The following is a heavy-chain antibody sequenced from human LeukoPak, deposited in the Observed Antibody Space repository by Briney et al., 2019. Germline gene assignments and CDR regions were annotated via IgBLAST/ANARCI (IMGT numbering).Heavy chain of an antibody. D-gene: IGHD1-1*01. J-gene: IGHJ4*02. Sequence: GGSLRLSCAASGFSFNSYSMSWARQAPGKGLEWSSSISASGGRLDNADSVRGRITISRNNPKNSLYLQMGSLTAEDTAVYYCGKSAQPVAHIYFDSWGQGTLVTVSS. V-gene: IGHV3-23*01. CDR1: GFSFNSYS. CDR3: GKSAQPVAHIYFDS. CDR2: ISASGGRL.